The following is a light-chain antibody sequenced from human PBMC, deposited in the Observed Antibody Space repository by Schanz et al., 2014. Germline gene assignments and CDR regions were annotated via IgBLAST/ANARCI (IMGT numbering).Light chain of an antibody. CDR3: SSNGGVNIYV. J-gene: IGLJ1*01. V-gene: IGLV1-40*01. CDR2: ANS. CDR1: SSNIGALYD. Sequence: QSVLTQPPSVSGAPGQTVTISCTGSSSNIGALYDVHWYQQLPGTAPKLLIYANSRRPSGVPDRFSGSKSGNTASLTISGLQAEDEADYYCSSNGGVNIYVFGTGTKLTVL.